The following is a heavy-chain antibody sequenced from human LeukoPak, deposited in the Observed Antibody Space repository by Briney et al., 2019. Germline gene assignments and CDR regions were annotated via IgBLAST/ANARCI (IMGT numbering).Heavy chain of an antibody. CDR1: GFSFSSNV. J-gene: IGHJ4*02. CDR3: AKAAGSDPNHYFGY. Sequence: GGSLRLSCAASGFSFSSNVMNWVRQAPGKGLEWVSVISASGGSTHYADSVKGRFTISRDNSKNTLYLQMNSLRADDTAAYFCAKAAGSDPNHYFGYWGQGNLVPVSS. V-gene: IGHV3-23*01. D-gene: IGHD3-10*01. CDR2: ISASGGST.